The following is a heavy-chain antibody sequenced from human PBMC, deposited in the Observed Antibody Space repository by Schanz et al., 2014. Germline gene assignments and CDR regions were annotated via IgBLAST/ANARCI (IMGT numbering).Heavy chain of an antibody. CDR3: ARGGFFDSTSFDS. CDR1: GFTFSSHW. Sequence: EVQLLESGGGLVQPGGSLRLSCAASGFTFSSHWMHWVRQDPGKGLVWVARINSVGSNTDYADSVKGRFTISRDNSKNTLYLQMNSLRAEDTAVYYCARGGFFDSTSFDSWGQGTLXTVSS. D-gene: IGHD2-2*01. CDR2: INSVGSNT. V-gene: IGHV3-74*02. J-gene: IGHJ4*02.